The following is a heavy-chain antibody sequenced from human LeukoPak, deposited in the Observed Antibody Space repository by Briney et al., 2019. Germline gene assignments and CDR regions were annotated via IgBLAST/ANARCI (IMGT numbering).Heavy chain of an antibody. Sequence: PSETLSLTCSVSGYSISSGYYWGWIRQSPGKGLEWIGYIYHSGTTYYSPSLKSRVTISVDTSKNQLSLRLSSVTAADTAVYYCARSFGGSDGNFDYWGQGTQVTVSS. CDR2: IYHSGTT. J-gene: IGHJ4*02. V-gene: IGHV4-38-2*02. D-gene: IGHD5-12*01. CDR3: ARSFGGSDGNFDY. CDR1: GYSISSGYY.